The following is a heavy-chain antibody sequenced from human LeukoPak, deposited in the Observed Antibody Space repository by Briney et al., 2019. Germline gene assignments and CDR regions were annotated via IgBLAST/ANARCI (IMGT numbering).Heavy chain of an antibody. V-gene: IGHV3-74*01. CDR1: GFTFSSYW. CDR3: ASLDGDYVFDY. CDR2: INSDGSST. Sequence: GGSLRLSCAASGFTFSSYWMHWVRQAPGKGLVWVSRINSDGSSTSYADSVKGRFTISRDNAKNTLYLQMNSLRAEDTAVYYCASLDGDYVFDYWGQGTLVTVSS. D-gene: IGHD4-17*01. J-gene: IGHJ4*02.